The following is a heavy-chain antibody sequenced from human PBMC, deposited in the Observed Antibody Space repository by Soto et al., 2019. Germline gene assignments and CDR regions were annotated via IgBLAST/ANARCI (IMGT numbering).Heavy chain of an antibody. D-gene: IGHD2-15*01. J-gene: IGHJ4*02. CDR3: ARGCSGGSCYFRGSTPPDY. V-gene: IGHV1-18*01. CDR2: ISAYNGNT. CDR1: GYTFTSYG. Sequence: QVQLVQSGAEVKKPGASVKVSCKASGYTFTSYGISWVRQAPGQGLEWMGWISAYNGNTNYAQKLQGRVTMTTDTSMSTAYMELRSLRSDDTAVYYCARGCSGGSCYFRGSTPPDYWGQGTLVTVSS.